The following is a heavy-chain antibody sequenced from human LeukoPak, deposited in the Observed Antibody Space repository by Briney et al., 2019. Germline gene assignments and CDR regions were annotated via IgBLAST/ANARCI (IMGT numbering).Heavy chain of an antibody. CDR3: ARAWGSGGYSALFDY. Sequence: GRSLRLSCAASGFTFNNYGIYWVRQAPGKGLEWVAAISYDGSNKYYADSVKGRFTISRDTSKNTLYLQMNSLRAEDTAVYYCARAWGSGGYSALFDYWGQGTLVTVSS. V-gene: IGHV3-30*03. D-gene: IGHD3-16*01. CDR1: GFTFNNYG. CDR2: ISYDGSNK. J-gene: IGHJ4*02.